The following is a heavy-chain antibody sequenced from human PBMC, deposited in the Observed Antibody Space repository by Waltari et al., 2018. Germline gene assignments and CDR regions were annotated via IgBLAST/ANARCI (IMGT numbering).Heavy chain of an antibody. CDR3: ARDRVVPADEPDYYGLDV. J-gene: IGHJ6*02. Sequence: QVHLQESGPGQVKPSETLSLTCDVSRGSIRSHYWSWIRRPPGKGLEWIGYIYYNGATNYNASLMSRVTISVDTAKNQFSLKLSSVTAADTAVYYCARDRVVPADEPDYYGLDVWGQGTTVTVSS. D-gene: IGHD2-2*01. CDR1: RGSIRSHY. CDR2: IYYNGAT. V-gene: IGHV4-59*11.